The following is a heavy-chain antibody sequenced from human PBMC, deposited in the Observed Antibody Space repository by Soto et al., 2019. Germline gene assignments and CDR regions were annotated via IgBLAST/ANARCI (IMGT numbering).Heavy chain of an antibody. CDR2: INAGNGNT. CDR1: GYTFTSYA. CDR3: ARVRIVADYPYALYGFDP. J-gene: IGHJ5*02. D-gene: IGHD5-12*01. Sequence: ASVKVSCKASGYTFTSYAMRWVRQAPGQRLEWMGWINAGNGNTKYSQKFQGRVTITRDTSASTAYMELSSLRSEDTAVYYCARVRIVADYPYALYGFDPWGQGTLVTVSS. V-gene: IGHV1-3*01.